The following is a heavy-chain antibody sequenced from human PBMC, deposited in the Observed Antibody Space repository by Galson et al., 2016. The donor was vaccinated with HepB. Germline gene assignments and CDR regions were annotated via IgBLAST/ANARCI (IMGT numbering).Heavy chain of an antibody. J-gene: IGHJ6*02. CDR3: ARSLAVAATGGDDGMDV. CDR1: GFTFSDYY. Sequence: SLRLSCAASGFTFSDYYMNWIRQAPGKGLEWISYIGGRDDYTNYADSVKGRFTISRDNAKNSVDLHMNSLRGEDTAVYYCARSLAVAATGGDDGMDVWGQGTTVTVSS. CDR2: IGGRDDYT. D-gene: IGHD6-19*01. V-gene: IGHV3-11*03.